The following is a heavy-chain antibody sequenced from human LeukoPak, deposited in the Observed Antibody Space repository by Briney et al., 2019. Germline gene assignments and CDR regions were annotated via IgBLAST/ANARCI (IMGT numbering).Heavy chain of an antibody. CDR2: FDPEDGET. CDR1: GYTLTELS. J-gene: IGHJ4*02. D-gene: IGHD7-27*01. V-gene: IGHV1-24*01. CDR3: AATDIRTGSFDY. Sequence: ASVKVSCKVSGYTLTELSMHWVRQAPGKGLEWMGGFDPEDGETIYAQKFQDRVTMTEDTSTDTAYMELSSLRSEDTAVYYCAATDIRTGSFDYWGQGTLVTVSS.